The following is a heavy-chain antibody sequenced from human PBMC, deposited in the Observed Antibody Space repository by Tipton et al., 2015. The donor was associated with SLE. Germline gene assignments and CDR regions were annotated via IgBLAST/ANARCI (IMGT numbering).Heavy chain of an antibody. CDR1: GGSISTYY. D-gene: IGHD7-27*01. J-gene: IGHJ4*02. Sequence: TLSLTCSVSGGSISTYYWSWIRQTPGKGLQWIGYSHYSGDTNYNPSLKSRVSMSVDTSKHQFSLRLSSVTAADTAIYYCARGCDWGSMWDYFDYWGQGTLVTVSS. V-gene: IGHV4-59*08. CDR3: ARGCDWGSMWDYFDY. CDR2: SHYSGDT.